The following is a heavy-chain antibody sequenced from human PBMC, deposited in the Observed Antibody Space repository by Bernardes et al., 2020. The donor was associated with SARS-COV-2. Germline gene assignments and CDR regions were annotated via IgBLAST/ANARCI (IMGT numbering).Heavy chain of an antibody. V-gene: IGHV1-24*01. CDR2: FDPEDGET. CDR1: GYTLTELS. J-gene: IGHJ5*02. CDR3: ATGPVTTVTNNWFDP. Sequence: ASVKVSRKVSGYTLTELSMHWVRQAPGKGLEWMGGFDPEDGETIYAQKFQGRVTMTEDTSTDTAYMELSSLRSEDTAVYYCATGPVTTVTNNWFDPWGQGTLVTVSS. D-gene: IGHD4-17*01.